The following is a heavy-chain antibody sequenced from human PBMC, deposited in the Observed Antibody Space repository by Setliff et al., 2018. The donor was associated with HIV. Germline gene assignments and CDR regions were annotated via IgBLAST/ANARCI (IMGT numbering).Heavy chain of an antibody. Sequence: GGSLRLSCVASGFSFSNYGMHWVRQAPGKGLEWVSTLYGSGDSYHADSVKGRFTLARDTSKNTMYLQMNSLRREDTAVYYCARVLPYNSALDNWGQGTPVTVSS. J-gene: IGHJ4*02. CDR2: LYGSGDS. D-gene: IGHD6-25*01. CDR3: ARVLPYNSALDN. V-gene: IGHV3-NL1*01. CDR1: GFSFSNYG.